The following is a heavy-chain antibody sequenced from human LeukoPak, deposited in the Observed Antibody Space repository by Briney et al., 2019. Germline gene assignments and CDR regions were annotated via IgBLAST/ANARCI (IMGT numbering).Heavy chain of an antibody. Sequence: SETLSLTCAVYGGSFSGYYWSWIRQPPGKGLEWIGEINHSGSTNYNPSLNSRVTISLDTSKNQFSLRLTSVTAADTAVYYCARLWTDNAFDIWGQGTMVTVSS. V-gene: IGHV4-34*01. D-gene: IGHD3-10*01. CDR3: ARLWTDNAFDI. CDR1: GGSFSGYY. CDR2: INHSGST. J-gene: IGHJ3*02.